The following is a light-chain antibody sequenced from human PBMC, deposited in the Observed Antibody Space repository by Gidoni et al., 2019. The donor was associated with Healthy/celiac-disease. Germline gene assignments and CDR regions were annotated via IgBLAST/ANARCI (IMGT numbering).Light chain of an antibody. V-gene: IGKV3-20*01. CDR1: QSVSSSD. CDR2: GAS. CDR3: QQYGSSPPMYT. J-gene: IGKJ2*01. Sequence: EIVLTQSPGTLSLSPGERATLSCRASQSVSSSDLAWYQQKPGQAPRLLIYGASSRDTGIPDRFSGSVSGTDFTLTISRLEPEDFAVYYCQQYGSSPPMYTFGQGTKLEIK.